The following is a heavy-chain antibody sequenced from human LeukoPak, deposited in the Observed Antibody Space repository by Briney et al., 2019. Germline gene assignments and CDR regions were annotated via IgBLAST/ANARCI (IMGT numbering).Heavy chain of an antibody. CDR2: ISSSSNYI. Sequence: GGSLRLSCAASGFTFSSYSMNWVRQAPGKGLEWVSSISSSSNYIYYADSVKGRFTISRDNSKNTLYLQMNSLRAEDTAVYYCARDGPYYYDSSGYYPADDAFDIWGQGTMVTVSS. J-gene: IGHJ3*02. D-gene: IGHD3-22*01. CDR1: GFTFSSYS. V-gene: IGHV3-21*01. CDR3: ARDGPYYYDSSGYYPADDAFDI.